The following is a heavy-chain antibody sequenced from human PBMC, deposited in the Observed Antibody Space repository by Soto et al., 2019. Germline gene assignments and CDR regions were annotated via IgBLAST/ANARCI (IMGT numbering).Heavy chain of an antibody. V-gene: IGHV4-59*01. CDR1: GGSISSYC. J-gene: IGHJ3*02. D-gene: IGHD3-10*01. CDR2: IYYSGST. CDR3: ARAMVRGVIKAFDI. Sequence: SETLSLTCTVSGGSISSYCWSWIRQPPGKGLEWIGYIYYSGSTNYNPSLKSRVTISVDTSKNQFSLKLSSVTAADTAVYYCARAMVRGVIKAFDIRGQRTMVTGSS.